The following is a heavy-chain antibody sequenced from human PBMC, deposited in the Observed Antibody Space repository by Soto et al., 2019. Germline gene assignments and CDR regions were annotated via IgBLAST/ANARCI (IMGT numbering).Heavy chain of an antibody. V-gene: IGHV1-18*01. CDR3: AMKSSSSCHDY. CDR1: GYTFTSYG. CDR2: ISAYNGNT. D-gene: IGHD6-13*01. J-gene: IGHJ4*02. Sequence: QVQLVQSGAEVKKPGASVKVSCKASGYTFTSYGISWVRQAPGQGLEWMGWISAYNGNTNYAQKLQGRVTMTTDTPTRTACMEMRSLRSDNTAVYNCAMKSSSSCHDYCGQGTLVTVSS.